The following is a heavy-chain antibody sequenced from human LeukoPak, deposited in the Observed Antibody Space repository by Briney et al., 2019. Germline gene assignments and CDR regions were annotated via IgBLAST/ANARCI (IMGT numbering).Heavy chain of an antibody. CDR2: SSSSGDSL. CDR1: GFTFSTYG. J-gene: IGHJ4*02. D-gene: IGHD6-19*01. Sequence: GGSLRLSCAASGFTFSTYGMKWVRQAPGKGLEWVSYSSSSGDSLYYADSVKGRFTISRDNARNSLYLQMNSLRAEDTAIYYCARMAVAGQYNDYWGQGTLVTVSS. CDR3: ARMAVAGQYNDY. V-gene: IGHV3-48*03.